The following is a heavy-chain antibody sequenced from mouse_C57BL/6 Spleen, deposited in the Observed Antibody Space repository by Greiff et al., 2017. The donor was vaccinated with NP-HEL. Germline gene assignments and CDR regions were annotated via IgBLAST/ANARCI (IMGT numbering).Heavy chain of an antibody. J-gene: IGHJ1*03. CDR3: TTYGSSNWYFDV. Sequence: EVQLQQSGAELVRPGASVKLSCTASGFNIKDYYMHWVKQRPEQGLEWIGRIDPEDGDTEYAPKFQGKATMTADPSSNTADLQLSSLTSEDTAVYYCTTYGSSNWYFDVWGTGTTVTVSS. D-gene: IGHD1-1*01. CDR2: IDPEDGDT. V-gene: IGHV14-1*01. CDR1: GFNIKDYY.